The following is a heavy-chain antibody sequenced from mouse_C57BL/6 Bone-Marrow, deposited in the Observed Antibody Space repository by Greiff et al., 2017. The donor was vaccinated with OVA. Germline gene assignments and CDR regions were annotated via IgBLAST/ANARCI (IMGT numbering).Heavy chain of an antibody. Sequence: KVVESGGDLVKPGGSLKLSCAASGFTFSSYGMSWVRQTPDKRLEWVATISSGGSYTYYPDSVKGRFTISRDNAKNTLYLQMSSLKSEDTAMYYCAGYYGSSPWFAYWGQGTLVTVSA. CDR3: AGYYGSSPWFAY. CDR2: ISSGGSYT. D-gene: IGHD1-1*01. CDR1: GFTFSSYG. J-gene: IGHJ3*01. V-gene: IGHV5-6*02.